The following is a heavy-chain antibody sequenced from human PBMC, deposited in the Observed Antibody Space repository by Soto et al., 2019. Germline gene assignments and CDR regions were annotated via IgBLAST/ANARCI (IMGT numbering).Heavy chain of an antibody. CDR1: GFSFTGYY. J-gene: IGHJ5*02. V-gene: IGHV1-2*02. CDR2: INAHSGGT. Sequence: GASVKVSCQASGFSFTGYYIHWLRQAPGQGLEWMGWINAHSGGTEYAQKFQGRVTLTRDTSIATAYLTLPSLTSDDTALYYCAKDLTRQLAYWLDPWGQGTQVTVSS. D-gene: IGHD6-6*01. CDR3: AKDLTRQLAYWLDP.